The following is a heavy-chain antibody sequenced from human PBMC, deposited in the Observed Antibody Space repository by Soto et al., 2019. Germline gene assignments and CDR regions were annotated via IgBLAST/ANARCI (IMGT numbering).Heavy chain of an antibody. CDR3: APRRGFGEFFFDY. CDR1: GFSLSTSGVG. Sequence: QITLKASGPTVVKPTQTLTLTCTFSGFSLSTSGVGVGWIRQPPGKALEWLALIYWDDDKRYSPSLKSRLTTTKDSCVIQVVLSMKSGDSVYSAITCCAPRRGFGEFFFDYGGQGTQVTVSS. V-gene: IGHV2-5*02. D-gene: IGHD3-10*01. CDR2: IYWDDDK. J-gene: IGHJ4*02.